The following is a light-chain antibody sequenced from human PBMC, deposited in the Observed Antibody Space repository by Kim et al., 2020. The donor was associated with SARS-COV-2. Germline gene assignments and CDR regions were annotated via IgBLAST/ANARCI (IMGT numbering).Light chain of an antibody. J-gene: IGLJ1*01. Sequence: GPPVTISCTGPGIDVSGYTLYSWYKQAPGTAHKLIFYEVTHRPSGLPHRFSRSKSGNTASLHISGLQADDEADYYCISYTGRNTFVFGTGTKVTVL. CDR1: GIDVSGYTL. V-gene: IGLV2-18*02. CDR3: ISYTGRNTFV. CDR2: EVT.